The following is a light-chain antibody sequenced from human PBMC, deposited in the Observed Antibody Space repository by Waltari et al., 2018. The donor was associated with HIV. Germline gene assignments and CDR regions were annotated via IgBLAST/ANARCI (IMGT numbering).Light chain of an antibody. CDR2: EVS. V-gene: IGLV2-14*01. Sequence: QSALTQPASVSGSPGPSLTISCTGTSSDVGGYNYVSWYQQHPGKAPKLMIYEVSNRPSGVSNRFSGSKSGNTASLTISGLQAEDEADYYCSSYTSSSRVFGGGTKLTVL. J-gene: IGLJ3*02. CDR1: SSDVGGYNY. CDR3: SSYTSSSRV.